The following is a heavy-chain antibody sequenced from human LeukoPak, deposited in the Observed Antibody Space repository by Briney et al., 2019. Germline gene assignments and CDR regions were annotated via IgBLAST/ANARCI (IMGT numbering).Heavy chain of an antibody. V-gene: IGHV3-21*01. J-gene: IGHJ4*02. CDR1: GFTFSSYS. CDR3: AKAYSSSNY. D-gene: IGHD6-6*01. Sequence: GGSLRLSCAASGFTFSSYSMNWVRQAPGKGLEWVSSISSSSSYIYYADSVKGRFTISRDNSKNTLYLQMNSLRAEDTAVYYCAKAYSSSNYWGQGTLVTVSS. CDR2: ISSSSSYI.